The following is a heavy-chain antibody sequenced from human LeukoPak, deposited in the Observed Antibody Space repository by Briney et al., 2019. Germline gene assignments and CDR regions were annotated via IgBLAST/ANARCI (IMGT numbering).Heavy chain of an antibody. V-gene: IGHV4-38-2*02. CDR2: IYHSGST. Sequence: PSETLSLTCTVSGYSISSGYYWGWIRQPPGKGLEWIGSIYHSGSTYYNPSLKSRVTISVDTSKNQFSLKLSSVTAADTAVYYCASLPSDIAVAGTLLDYWGQGTLVTVSS. J-gene: IGHJ4*02. CDR1: GYSISSGYY. D-gene: IGHD6-19*01. CDR3: ASLPSDIAVAGTLLDY.